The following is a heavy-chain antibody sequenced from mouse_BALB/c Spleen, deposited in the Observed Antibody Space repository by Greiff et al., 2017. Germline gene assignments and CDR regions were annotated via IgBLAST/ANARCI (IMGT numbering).Heavy chain of an antibody. V-gene: IGHV14-3*02. Sequence: EVQLQQSGAELVKPGASVKLSCTASGFNIKDTYMHWVKQRPEQGLEGIGRIDPANGNTKYDPKFQGKATITADTSSNTAYLQLSSLTSEDTAVYYCASGEGSYAMDYWGQGTSVTVSS. CDR3: ASGEGSYAMDY. CDR2: IDPANGNT. J-gene: IGHJ4*01. CDR1: GFNIKDTY.